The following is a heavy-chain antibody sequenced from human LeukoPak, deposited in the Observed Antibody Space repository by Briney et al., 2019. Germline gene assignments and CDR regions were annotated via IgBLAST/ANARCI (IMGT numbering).Heavy chain of an antibody. Sequence: PGGSLRLSCAASGFTFSSYAMSWVRQAPGKGLEWVSDISGSGGTTYYADSVKGRFTISRDNSKNTLYLQMNSLRAEDTAVYYCATIRGVIITGFDYWGQGTLVTVSS. CDR2: ISGSGGTT. J-gene: IGHJ4*02. CDR1: GFTFSSYA. CDR3: ATIRGVIITGFDY. V-gene: IGHV3-23*01. D-gene: IGHD3-10*01.